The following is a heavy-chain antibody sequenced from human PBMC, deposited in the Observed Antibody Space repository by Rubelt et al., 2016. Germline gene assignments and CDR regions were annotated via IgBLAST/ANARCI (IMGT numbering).Heavy chain of an antibody. Sequence: QLQLQESGPGLVKPSETLSLTCTVSGGSISSSSYYWGWIRQPPGKGLEWIGSIYYSGSTYYNPSRKGGGTISVDTSKNQFSLKLRSVTAADTAVYYCARHRDYGDYEELGWFDPWGQGTLVTVSS. J-gene: IGHJ5*02. V-gene: IGHV4-39*01. D-gene: IGHD4-17*01. CDR3: ARHRDYGDYEELGWFDP. CDR1: GGSISSSSYY. CDR2: IYYSGST.